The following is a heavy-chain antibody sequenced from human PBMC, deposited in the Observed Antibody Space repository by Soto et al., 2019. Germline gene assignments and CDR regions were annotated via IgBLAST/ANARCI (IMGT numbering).Heavy chain of an antibody. CDR1: GFTFSSYG. CDR3: AKDLNWYFDL. V-gene: IGHV3-30*18. J-gene: IGHJ2*01. CDR2: ISYDGSNI. Sequence: QVQLVESGGGVVQPGRSLRLSCAASGFTFSSYGMHWVRQAPGKGLEWVAVISYDGSNIYYADSVKGRFTISRDNSKNALYLHMNSLRAEDTAVYYCAKDLNWYFDLWGRGTLVTVSS.